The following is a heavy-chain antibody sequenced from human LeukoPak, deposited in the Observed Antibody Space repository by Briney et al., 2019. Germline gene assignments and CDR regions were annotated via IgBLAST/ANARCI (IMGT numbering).Heavy chain of an antibody. CDR3: ARVFTMIDFDY. J-gene: IGHJ4*02. CDR1: GYNFLSYG. V-gene: IGHV1-18*01. D-gene: IGHD3-22*01. CDR2: ISPYNGRT. Sequence: GASVKVSCKASGYNFLSYGISWVRQAPGQGLEWLGWISPYNGRTNYTQKVQGRAAVTTDTSTNTAYMELRSLRSDDTAVYYRARVFTMIDFDYWGQGTLVTVSS.